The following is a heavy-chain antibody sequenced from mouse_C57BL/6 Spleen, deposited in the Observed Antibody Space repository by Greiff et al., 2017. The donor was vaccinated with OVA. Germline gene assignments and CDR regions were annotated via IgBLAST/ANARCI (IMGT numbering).Heavy chain of an antibody. CDR3: ARKGDGYYADY. Sequence: VQLQQPGAELVMPGASVKLSCKASGYTFTSYWMHWVTQRPGQVLEWIGEIDPSDSYTNYNQKFKGKSTLTVDKSSSPAYMQLSSLTSEDSAGDYCARKGDGYYADYWGQGTTLTVSA. D-gene: IGHD2-3*01. J-gene: IGHJ2*01. CDR2: IDPSDSYT. CDR1: GYTFTSYW. V-gene: IGHV1-69*01.